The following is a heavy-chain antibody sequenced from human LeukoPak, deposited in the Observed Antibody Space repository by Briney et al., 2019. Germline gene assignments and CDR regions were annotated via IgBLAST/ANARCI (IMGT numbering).Heavy chain of an antibody. CDR2: ISSNGGST. V-gene: IGHV3-64*02. CDR3: ARMTLYGSGTVD. CDR1: GFTFSSYA. Sequence: PGGSLRLSCAASGFTFSSYAMHWVRQAPGKGLEYVSGISSNGGSTYYAGSVKGRFTISRDNSKNTVNLQMGSPRIEDTAVYHCARMTLYGSGTVDWGQGILVTVSS. J-gene: IGHJ4*02. D-gene: IGHD3-10*01.